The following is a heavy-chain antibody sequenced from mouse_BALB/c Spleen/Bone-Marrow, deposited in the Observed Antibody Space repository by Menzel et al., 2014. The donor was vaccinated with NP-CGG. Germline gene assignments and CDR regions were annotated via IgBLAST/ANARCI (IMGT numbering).Heavy chain of an antibody. CDR3: TRGRRDAMDY. Sequence: QVQLLQSGAELVKPGASVKLSCKASGYTFTSYYMYWVKQRPGQGLEWIGEINPSNGGTNFNEKFKSKATLTVDKSSSTAYMQLSSLTSEDSAVYYCTRGRRDAMDYWGQGTSVTVSS. CDR1: GYTFTSYY. V-gene: IGHV1S16*01. J-gene: IGHJ4*01. CDR2: INPSNGGT.